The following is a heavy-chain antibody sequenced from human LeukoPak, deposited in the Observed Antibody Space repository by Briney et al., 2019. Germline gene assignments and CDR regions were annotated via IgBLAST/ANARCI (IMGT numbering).Heavy chain of an antibody. J-gene: IGHJ4*02. CDR3: ARDPCSGGRCYSP. Sequence: ASLKISCTTSVYTFTSYAISSVRHTPVHRLVWMGWISVNSGNTNNEQKLKGRVTMSTDTSTRTAYMELRSLISDDTAVYYCARDPCSGGRCYSPWGQGTLVSVS. D-gene: IGHD2-15*01. CDR2: ISVNSGNT. CDR1: VYTFTSYA. V-gene: IGHV1-18*01.